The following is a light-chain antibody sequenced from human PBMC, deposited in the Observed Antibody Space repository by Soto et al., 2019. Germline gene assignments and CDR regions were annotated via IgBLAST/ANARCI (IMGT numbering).Light chain of an antibody. Sequence: QSVLPQPASGSGSPGQSITISCTGTSSDVGAYNHVSWYQHHPGKAPKLIIYDVSNRPSGVSNRFSGSKSGNTASLTISGLQAEDEADYYCSSYTTSTTYVFGTGTKVTVL. J-gene: IGLJ1*01. CDR2: DVS. V-gene: IGLV2-14*03. CDR1: SSDVGAYNH. CDR3: SSYTTSTTYV.